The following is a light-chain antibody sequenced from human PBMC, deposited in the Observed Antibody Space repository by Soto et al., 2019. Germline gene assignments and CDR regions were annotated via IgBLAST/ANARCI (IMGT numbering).Light chain of an antibody. Sequence: EIVMTQSPATLSVSPGERATLSCRASQSVNTNLAWYQQKPGQAPRLLIYYASSRATGIPARFSGSGSGTEFTLTISSLQSEYFAVYYCQQYNNWPLTFGGGTKVEIK. J-gene: IGKJ4*01. CDR1: QSVNTN. CDR2: YAS. V-gene: IGKV3-15*01. CDR3: QQYNNWPLT.